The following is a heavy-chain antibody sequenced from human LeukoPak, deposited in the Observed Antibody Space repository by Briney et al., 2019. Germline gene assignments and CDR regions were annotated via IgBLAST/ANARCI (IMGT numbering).Heavy chain of an antibody. D-gene: IGHD3-3*01. V-gene: IGHV4-34*01. J-gene: IGHJ6*03. CDR2: INHSGST. Sequence: ASETLSLTCAVYGGSFSGYYWSWIRQPPGKGLEWIGEINHSGSTNYNPSLKSRVTISVDTSKNQFSLKLSSVTAADTAVYYCARNGPRKTIFGVVIIGYYYMDVWGKGTTVTVSS. CDR1: GGSFSGYY. CDR3: ARNGPRKTIFGVVIIGYYYMDV.